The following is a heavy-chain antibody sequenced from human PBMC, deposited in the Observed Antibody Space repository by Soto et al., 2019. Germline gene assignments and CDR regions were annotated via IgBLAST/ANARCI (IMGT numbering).Heavy chain of an antibody. Sequence: QVQLVQSGAEVKKPGASVKVSCKASGYTFTSYAMHWVRQAPGQRLEWMGWINAGNGNTKYSQKFQGRVTITRDTSASTAYMELSSLRSEDTAVYYCARDHDYGDYVFDPWGQGTLVTVSS. CDR3: ARDHDYGDYVFDP. CDR2: INAGNGNT. J-gene: IGHJ5*02. CDR1: GYTFTSYA. D-gene: IGHD4-17*01. V-gene: IGHV1-3*01.